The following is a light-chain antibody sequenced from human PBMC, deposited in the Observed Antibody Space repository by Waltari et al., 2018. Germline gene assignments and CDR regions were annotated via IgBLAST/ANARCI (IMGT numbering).Light chain of an antibody. CDR2: DDG. J-gene: IGLJ1*01. CDR1: NLGRKN. V-gene: IGLV3-21*02. CDR3: QVWDSGSDHYV. Sequence: SYVLTQPPSVSVAPGQTARTSCDGNNLGRKNVHWYQQKPGQAPVLVVYDDGDRPSGIPERFSGSNSGNTATLTISRVDAGDEADYYCQVWDSGSDHYVFGTVTKVTVL.